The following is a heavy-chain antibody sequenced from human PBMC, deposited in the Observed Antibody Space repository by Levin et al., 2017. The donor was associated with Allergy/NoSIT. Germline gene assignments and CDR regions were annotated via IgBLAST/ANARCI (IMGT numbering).Heavy chain of an antibody. CDR1: GFTFSRFG. D-gene: IGHD3-22*01. J-gene: IGHJ1*01. V-gene: IGHV1-18*01. Sequence: VASVKVSCTASGFTFSRFGFSWVRQAPGQGLEWMGWISAYTGNTNFAQKFQGRVSMTTDTFTNTSYMELRSLTSDDTAVYYCARDDYDSSGQRAEFSHHWGQGTLVTVSS. CDR2: ISAYTGNT. CDR3: ARDDYDSSGQRAEFSHH.